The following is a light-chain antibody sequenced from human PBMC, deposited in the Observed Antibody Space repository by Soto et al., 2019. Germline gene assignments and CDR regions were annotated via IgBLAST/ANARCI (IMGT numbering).Light chain of an antibody. Sequence: IPLTQSPSSLSASVGDRVTITCRASQGISSYLAWYQQKPGKAPKLLIYAASTLQSGVPSRFSGSGSGTDFTLTISSLQPEDFAVYYCQQYKSWPYTFGQGTKLEIK. J-gene: IGKJ2*01. CDR3: QQYKSWPYT. V-gene: IGKV1-9*01. CDR1: QGISSY. CDR2: AAS.